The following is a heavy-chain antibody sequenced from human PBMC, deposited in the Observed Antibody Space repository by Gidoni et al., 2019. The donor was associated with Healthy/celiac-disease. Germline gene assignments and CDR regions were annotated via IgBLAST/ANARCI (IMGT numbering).Heavy chain of an antibody. V-gene: IGHV3-23*01. Sequence: EVQLLESGGGLVQPGGSLRLSWAASGFTCSSYAMSWVRQAPGKGLEWFSAISGSGVSTYYADSVKGRFTISRDNSKNTLYLQMNSLRAEDTAVYYCAKKPNGIPSWYRFQHWGQGTLVTVSS. J-gene: IGHJ1*01. CDR2: ISGSGVST. D-gene: IGHD6-13*01. CDR3: AKKPNGIPSWYRFQH. CDR1: GFTCSSYA.